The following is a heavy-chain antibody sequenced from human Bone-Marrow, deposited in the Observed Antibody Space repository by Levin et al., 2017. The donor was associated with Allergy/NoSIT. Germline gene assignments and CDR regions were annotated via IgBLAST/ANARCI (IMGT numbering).Heavy chain of an antibody. CDR1: EFSFSKYA. CDR3: AKVGYCTSPSCYSYYYYGMDV. V-gene: IGHV3-23*01. J-gene: IGHJ6*02. Sequence: GGSLRLSCAASEFSFSKYAMSWVRQAPGKGLEWVSGISGYGTTAYYADSVKGRFSISRDNSENTLYPQMKNLRADDTAVYYCAKVGYCTSPSCYSYYYYGMDVWGQGTTVTVSS. CDR2: ISGYGTTA. D-gene: IGHD2-8*01.